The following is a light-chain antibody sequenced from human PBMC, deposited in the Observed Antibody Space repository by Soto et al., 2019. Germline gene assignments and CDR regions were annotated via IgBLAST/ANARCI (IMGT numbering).Light chain of an antibody. J-gene: IGKJ2*01. CDR1: QSISSY. V-gene: IGKV1-39*01. CDR3: QQSYSTPRT. CDR2: AAS. Sequence: DIQMTQSPSSLSASVGDRVTITCRASQSISSYLNWYQQKPGKAPKLLIYAASSLQSGVPSRFSGSGSGTDFTLTISHLQPEDFSTYYCQQSYSTPRTFGQETKLDIK.